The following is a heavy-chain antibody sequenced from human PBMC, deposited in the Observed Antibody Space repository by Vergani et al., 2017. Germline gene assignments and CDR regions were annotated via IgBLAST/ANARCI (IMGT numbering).Heavy chain of an antibody. CDR1: GGSLSSGGYY. CDR2: IYYSGST. Sequence: QVQLPESGPGLVKPSQTLSLTCTVSGGSLSSGGYYWSWIRQHPGKGLEWIGYIYYSGSTYYNPSLKSRVTISVDTSKNQFSLKLSSVTAADTAVYYCARDARLGYGDYGGVFDYWGQGTLVTVSS. V-gene: IGHV4-31*03. D-gene: IGHD4-17*01. CDR3: ARDARLGYGDYGGVFDY. J-gene: IGHJ4*02.